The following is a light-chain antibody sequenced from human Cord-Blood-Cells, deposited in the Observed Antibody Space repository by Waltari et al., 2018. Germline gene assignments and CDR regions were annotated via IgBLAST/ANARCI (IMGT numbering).Light chain of an antibody. V-gene: IGLV2-14*01. CDR3: SSYTSSSVV. CDR1: SSDVAGYTY. Sequence: QSALTKTASVSGSPGQSITIPCTGTSSDVAGYTYASWYQQHPGKAPKLMIYDVSHRPTGVSNRFSGSKSGNTASRTISGLQAEDEADYYCSSYTSSSVVFGGGTKLTVL. CDR2: DVS. J-gene: IGLJ2*01.